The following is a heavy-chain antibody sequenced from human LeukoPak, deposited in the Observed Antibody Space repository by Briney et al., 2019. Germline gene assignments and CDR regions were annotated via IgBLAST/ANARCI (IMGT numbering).Heavy chain of an antibody. CDR2: IFPSGGEI. Sequence: GGSLRLSCAASGFAFSTFVMIWVRQPPGKGLEWVSSIFPSGGEIHYADSARGRFTISRDNSKSTLSLQMNSLRAEGTAVYYCARAGRYSYDSSGYYYDAFDIWGQGTMVTVSS. V-gene: IGHV3-23*01. CDR3: ARAGRYSYDSSGYYYDAFDI. J-gene: IGHJ3*02. CDR1: GFAFSTFV. D-gene: IGHD3-22*01.